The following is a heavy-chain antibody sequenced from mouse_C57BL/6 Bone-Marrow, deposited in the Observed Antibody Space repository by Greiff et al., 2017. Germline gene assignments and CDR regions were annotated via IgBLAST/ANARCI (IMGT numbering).Heavy chain of an antibody. J-gene: IGHJ2*01. CDR1: GYAFSSSW. Sequence: VQLQQSGPELVKPGASVKISCKASGYAFSSSWMNWVKQRPGKGLEWIGRIYPSDGDTNYNGKFKGKATLTADKSSSTAYMQLSSLTSEDSAVYFCARWGAIDYWGQGTTLTVSS. CDR2: IYPSDGDT. V-gene: IGHV1-82*01. CDR3: ARWGAIDY.